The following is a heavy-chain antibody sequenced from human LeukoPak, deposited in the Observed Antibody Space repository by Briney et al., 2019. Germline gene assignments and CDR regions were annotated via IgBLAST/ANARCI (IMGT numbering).Heavy chain of an antibody. CDR3: AGSDIVATTFDY. Sequence: ASVKVSCKASGGTFSSYAISWVRQAPGQGLEWMGGIIPIFGTANYAQKFQGRVTITADESTSTAYMELSSLRSEDTAVYYCAGSDIVATTFDYWGQGTLVTVSS. CDR1: GGTFSSYA. V-gene: IGHV1-69*13. J-gene: IGHJ4*02. D-gene: IGHD5-12*01. CDR2: IIPIFGTA.